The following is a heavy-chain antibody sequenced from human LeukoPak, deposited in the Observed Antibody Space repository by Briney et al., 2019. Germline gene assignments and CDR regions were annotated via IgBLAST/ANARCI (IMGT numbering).Heavy chain of an antibody. J-gene: IGHJ6*02. V-gene: IGHV3-48*03. Sequence: PGGSLRLSCAAAGLTFSSYEMNWVSQAPGKGLEWVSYISSSGSTIYYADSMKGRFTISRDNAKNSLYLQMNSLRAEDTAVYYCARDRIHYDSSGDYYYYGMDVWGQGTTVTVSS. CDR1: GLTFSSYE. D-gene: IGHD3-22*01. CDR2: ISSSGSTI. CDR3: ARDRIHYDSSGDYYYYGMDV.